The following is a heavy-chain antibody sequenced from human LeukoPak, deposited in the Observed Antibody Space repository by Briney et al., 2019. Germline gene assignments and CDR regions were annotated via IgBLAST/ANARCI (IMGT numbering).Heavy chain of an antibody. D-gene: IGHD3-10*01. Sequence: SQTLSLTCAVSGGSISSGGYSWSWIRQPPGKGLEWIGYIYHSGSTYYNPSLKSRVTISVDRSKNQFSLKLSSVTAADTAVYYCARTPRMVRGSYYFDYWGQGTLVTVSS. CDR2: IYHSGST. CDR1: GGSISSGGYS. J-gene: IGHJ4*02. V-gene: IGHV4-30-2*01. CDR3: ARTPRMVRGSYYFDY.